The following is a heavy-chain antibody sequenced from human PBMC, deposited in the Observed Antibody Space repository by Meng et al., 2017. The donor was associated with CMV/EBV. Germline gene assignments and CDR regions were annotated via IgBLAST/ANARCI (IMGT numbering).Heavy chain of an antibody. Sequence: GGPLRLSCAASGFTFSRYWMSWVRQAPGKGLEWVANIKQDGSEKYYVDSVKGRFTISRDNAKNSLYLQMNSLRAEDTAVYYCASLWYSNSWYANWGQGTLVTVSS. CDR2: IKQDGSEK. V-gene: IGHV3-7*01. CDR1: GFTFSRYW. CDR3: ASLWYSNSWYAN. D-gene: IGHD6-13*01. J-gene: IGHJ4*02.